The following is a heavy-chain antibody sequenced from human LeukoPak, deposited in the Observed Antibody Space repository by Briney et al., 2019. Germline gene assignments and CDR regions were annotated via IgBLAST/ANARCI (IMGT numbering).Heavy chain of an antibody. CDR2: ISTTSSYI. V-gene: IGHV3-21*01. Sequence: PGGSLRLSCAASGFTFSSYSMNWVRQAPGKGLEWVSSISTTSSYIYYADSVKGRFTISRDNAKNSLYLQMNSLRAEDTAVYYCARDGSWYGRYLDYWGQGTLVTVSS. D-gene: IGHD6-13*01. CDR1: GFTFSSYS. J-gene: IGHJ4*02. CDR3: ARDGSWYGRYLDY.